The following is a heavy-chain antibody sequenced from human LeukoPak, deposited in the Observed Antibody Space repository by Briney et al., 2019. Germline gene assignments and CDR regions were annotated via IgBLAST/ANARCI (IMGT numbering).Heavy chain of an antibody. Sequence: SETLSLTCTVSGGSISSGDFYWSWIRQHPGKGLEWIGYIYYSGTTYYSSSLKSRVTISLDTTKNQFSLKLSSVTAADTAVYYCAGALGTGRSQKEWGQGTLVTVSS. CDR2: IYYSGTT. V-gene: IGHV4-31*03. J-gene: IGHJ4*02. D-gene: IGHD1-1*01. CDR1: GGSISSGDFY. CDR3: AGALGTGRSQKE.